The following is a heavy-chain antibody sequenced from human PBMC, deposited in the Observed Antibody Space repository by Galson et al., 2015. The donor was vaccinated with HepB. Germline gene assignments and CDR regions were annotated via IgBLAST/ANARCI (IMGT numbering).Heavy chain of an antibody. Sequence: QSGAEVKNPGESLGISCEGSGYTFTNYWITWVRRVPGKGLEWLGRIDPSDSYSNYNPSFEGHVTISVDTSIATAYLQWSSLTASDTAVYYCARRYCSSSSCSGAHFFYYGLDVWGQGTTVT. CDR2: IDPSDSYS. CDR3: ARRYCSSSSCSGAHFFYYGLDV. J-gene: IGHJ6*02. V-gene: IGHV5-10-1*01. CDR1: GYTFTNYW. D-gene: IGHD2-2*01.